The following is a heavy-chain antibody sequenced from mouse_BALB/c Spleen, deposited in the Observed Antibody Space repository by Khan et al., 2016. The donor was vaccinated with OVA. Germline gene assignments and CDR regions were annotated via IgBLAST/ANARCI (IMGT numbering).Heavy chain of an antibody. Sequence: QIQFVQSGPELKKPAEAVKISCKVSGYSFTSYGMNWVKQPPGKGLKWMGWINTYTGEPTYTDDFKGRFAFSLETSASTDYLQINNRKNEDTATYCCARPPYFSYVMDYWGQGTSVTVSS. V-gene: IGHV9-3-1*01. CDR1: GYSFTSYG. CDR3: ARPPYFSYVMDY. J-gene: IGHJ4*01. D-gene: IGHD2-10*01. CDR2: INTYTGEP.